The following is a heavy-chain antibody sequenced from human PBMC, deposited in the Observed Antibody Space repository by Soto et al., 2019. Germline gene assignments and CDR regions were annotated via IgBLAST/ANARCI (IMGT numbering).Heavy chain of an antibody. V-gene: IGHV4-34*01. CDR2: IHHSGST. J-gene: IGHJ4*02. D-gene: IGHD6-6*01. CDR1: GASFSGYY. CDR3: ARGHSTSGYDS. Sequence: SETLSLTCSVYGASFSGYYWSWIRQSPGKGLEWIGEIHHSGSTHYNPSLKSRLTFSIDESQSQFYMMLTSVTAADTALYFCARGHSTSGYDSWGQGSLVAVS.